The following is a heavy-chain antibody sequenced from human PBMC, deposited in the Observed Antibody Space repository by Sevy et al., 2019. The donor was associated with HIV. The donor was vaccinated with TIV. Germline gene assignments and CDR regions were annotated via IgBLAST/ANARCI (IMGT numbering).Heavy chain of an antibody. V-gene: IGHV1-18*01. CDR3: ARDKPQGVVILPGDMWGGVDY. CDR1: GYTFTSYG. CDR2: ISAYTGNT. D-gene: IGHD2-2*01. J-gene: IGHJ4*02. Sequence: ASVKVSCNTSGYTFTSYGISWVRQAPGQGLEWMGWISAYTGNTNFAQKFQGRVTMTTETSTSTAYMELSSLRSDDTAVYFCARDKPQGVVILPGDMWGGVDYWGQGTMVTVSS.